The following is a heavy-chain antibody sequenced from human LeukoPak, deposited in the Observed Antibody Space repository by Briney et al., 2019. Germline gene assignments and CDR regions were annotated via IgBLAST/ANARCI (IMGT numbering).Heavy chain of an antibody. Sequence: GGSLRLSCAASGFTFSSYWMSWVRQAPGKGLEWVANIKQDGSEKYYVDSVKGRFTISRDNAKSSLYLQMNSLRAEDTAVYYCARELGYCSSTSCPRDYYYYMDVWGKGTTVTVSS. V-gene: IGHV3-7*01. D-gene: IGHD2-2*03. CDR1: GFTFSSYW. J-gene: IGHJ6*03. CDR3: ARELGYCSSTSCPRDYYYYMDV. CDR2: IKQDGSEK.